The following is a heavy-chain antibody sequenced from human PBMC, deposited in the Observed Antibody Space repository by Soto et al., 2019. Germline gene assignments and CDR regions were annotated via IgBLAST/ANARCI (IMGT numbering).Heavy chain of an antibody. CDR2: IGGSGRTT. CDR3: VVGATTLGP. D-gene: IGHD1-26*01. J-gene: IGHJ5*02. CDR1: GFTFSTYA. V-gene: IGHV3-23*01. Sequence: TGGSLRLSCAASGFTFSTYAMSWVRQAPGTGLHWVSSIGGSGRTTYYADSVKGRFTISRDNSKNTVYLQMNSLGAEDTAVYYCVVGATTLGPWGQGTLVTVSS.